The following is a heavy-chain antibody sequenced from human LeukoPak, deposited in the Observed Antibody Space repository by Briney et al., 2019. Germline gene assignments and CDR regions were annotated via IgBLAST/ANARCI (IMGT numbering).Heavy chain of an antibody. J-gene: IGHJ5*02. CDR1: GGSISSYY. CDR3: ARQKRGGNSPFGP. Sequence: PSETLSLTCTVSGGSISSYYWSWIRQPPGKGLEWIGSIYYSGSTYYNPSPKSRVTISVDTSKNQFSLKLSSVTAADTAVYYCARQKRGGNSPFGPWGQGTLVTVSS. D-gene: IGHD4-23*01. CDR2: IYYSGST. V-gene: IGHV4-59*05.